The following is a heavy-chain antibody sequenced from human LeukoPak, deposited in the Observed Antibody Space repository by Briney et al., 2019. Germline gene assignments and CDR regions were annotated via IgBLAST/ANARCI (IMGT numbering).Heavy chain of an antibody. CDR1: GFTFSSYA. Sequence: GGSLRLSCAASGFTFSSYAMHWVRQAPGKGLEWVAVISYDGSNKYYADSVKGRFTISRDNSKNTLYLQMNSLRAEDTAVYYCAKVLGKWELLRSPFDYWGQGTLVTVSS. D-gene: IGHD1-26*01. CDR2: ISYDGSNK. J-gene: IGHJ4*02. CDR3: AKVLGKWELLRSPFDY. V-gene: IGHV3-30*04.